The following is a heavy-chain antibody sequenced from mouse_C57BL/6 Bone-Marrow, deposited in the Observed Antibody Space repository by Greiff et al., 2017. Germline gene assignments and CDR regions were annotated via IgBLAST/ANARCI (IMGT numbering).Heavy chain of an antibody. CDR2: IYPRDGST. CDR3: ARLEFYGSSGDWYFDV. CDR1: GYTFTSYD. J-gene: IGHJ1*03. D-gene: IGHD1-1*01. Sequence: VQLQQSGPELVKPGASVKLSCKASGYTFTSYDINWVKQRPGQGLEWIGWIYPRDGSTKYNEKFKGKATLTVDTSSSTAYMELHSLTSDDSAVYFCARLEFYGSSGDWYFDVWGTGTTVTVSS. V-gene: IGHV1-85*01.